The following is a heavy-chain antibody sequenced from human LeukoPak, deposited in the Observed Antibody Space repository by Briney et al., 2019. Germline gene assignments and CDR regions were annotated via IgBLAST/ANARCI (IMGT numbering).Heavy chain of an antibody. CDR2: IDWSGGAI. J-gene: IGHJ4*02. D-gene: IGHD6-13*01. Sequence: GGPLSLPCVASALTIDDYGMSWVRKAPGKGLEWISGIDWSGGAISYSDSVKGRFIISRDNTKNSLYLQMTSLRVDDTAVYYCARDLSASWYSLAYWGQGTLVTVSS. V-gene: IGHV3-20*04. CDR1: ALTIDDYG. CDR3: ARDLSASWYSLAY.